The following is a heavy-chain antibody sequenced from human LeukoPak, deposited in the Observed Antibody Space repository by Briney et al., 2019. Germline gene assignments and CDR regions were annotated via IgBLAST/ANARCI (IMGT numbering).Heavy chain of an antibody. V-gene: IGHV1-18*01. D-gene: IGHD1-1*01. CDR2: ISAYNGNT. CDR1: GYTFTSYG. Sequence: ASVKVSCKASGYTFTSYGISWVRQAPGQGLEWMGWISAYNGNTNYAQKLQGRVTMTTDTSTSTAYMELRSLRSDDTAVYYCASRRAQGWNDAFDIWGQGTMVTVSS. CDR3: ASRRAQGWNDAFDI. J-gene: IGHJ3*02.